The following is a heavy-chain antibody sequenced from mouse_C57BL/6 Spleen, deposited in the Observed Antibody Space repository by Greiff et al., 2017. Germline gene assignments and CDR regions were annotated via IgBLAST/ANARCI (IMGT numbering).Heavy chain of an antibody. V-gene: IGHV1-66*01. D-gene: IGHD3-3*01. J-gene: IGHJ4*01. CDR3: AREGRDYAMDY. CDR2: IYPGSGNT. CDR1: GYSFTSYY. Sequence: QVQLQQSGPELVKPGASVKISCKASGYSFTSYYIHWVKQRPGQGLEWIGWIYPGSGNTKYNEKFKGKATLTADTSSSTAYMQLSSLTSEDSAVYYCAREGRDYAMDYWGQGTSVTVSS.